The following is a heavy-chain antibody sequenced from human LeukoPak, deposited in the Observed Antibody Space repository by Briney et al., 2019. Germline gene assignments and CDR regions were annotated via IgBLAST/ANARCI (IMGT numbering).Heavy chain of an antibody. CDR3: ARDSRTGIVVVPAAALFAPPPPRRLGGMDV. V-gene: IGHV1-24*01. J-gene: IGHJ6*04. D-gene: IGHD2-2*01. CDR2: FDPEDGET. Sequence: PGASVKVSCKVSGYTLTELSMHWVRQAPGKGLEWMGGFDPEDGETIYAQKFQGRVTMTEDTSTDTAYMELSSLRSEDTAVYYCARDSRTGIVVVPAAALFAPPPPRRLGGMDVWGKGTTVTVSS. CDR1: GYTLTELS.